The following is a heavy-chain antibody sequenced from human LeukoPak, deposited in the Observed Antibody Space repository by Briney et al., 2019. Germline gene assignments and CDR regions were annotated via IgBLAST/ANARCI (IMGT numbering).Heavy chain of an antibody. CDR1: GFTFSSYE. Sequence: GGSLRLSCAASGFTFSSYEMNWVRQAPRKGLEWVSYISSSGSTIYYADSVKGRFTISRDNAKNSLYLQMNSLRAEDTAVYYCARFMVRGVIKAFGYWGQGTLVTVSS. D-gene: IGHD3-10*01. V-gene: IGHV3-48*03. CDR2: ISSSGSTI. J-gene: IGHJ4*02. CDR3: ARFMVRGVIKAFGY.